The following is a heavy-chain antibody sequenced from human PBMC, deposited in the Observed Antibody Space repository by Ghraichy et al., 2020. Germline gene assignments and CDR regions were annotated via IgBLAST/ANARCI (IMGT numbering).Heavy chain of an antibody. J-gene: IGHJ5*02. CDR3: TRVRVTVVREGRVWFDP. CDR2: TTPNSGEA. CDR1: GYTFTNYD. D-gene: IGHD3-10*01. Sequence: ASVKVSCKASGYTFTNYDINWVRQAPGQGLEWMGWTTPNSGEAGYAQKFQGRLTMTSDTSTGTAYMELSSLRSEDTAVYFCTRVRVTVVREGRVWFDPWGQGTLVTVSS. V-gene: IGHV1-8*01.